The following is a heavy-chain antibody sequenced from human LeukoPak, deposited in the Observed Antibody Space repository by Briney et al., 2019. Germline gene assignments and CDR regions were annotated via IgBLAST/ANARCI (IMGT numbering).Heavy chain of an antibody. CDR1: GGSISSGGYY. V-gene: IGHV4-31*03. CDR3: ARDRNIVGDAFDI. J-gene: IGHJ3*02. Sequence: SETLSLTCTVSGGSISSGGYYWSWIRQHPGKGLEWIGYIYYSGSTYYNPSLKIRVTISVDTSKNQFSQKLSSVTAADTAVYYCARDRNIVGDAFDIWGQGTMVNVSS. D-gene: IGHD2-15*01. CDR2: IYYSGST.